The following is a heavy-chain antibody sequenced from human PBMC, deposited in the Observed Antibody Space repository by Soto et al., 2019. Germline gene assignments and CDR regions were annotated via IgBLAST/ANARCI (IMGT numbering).Heavy chain of an antibody. Sequence: ASVKVSCKASGYTFTGYYMHWVRQAPGQGLEWMGWINPNSGGTNYAQKFQGRVTMTRDTSISTAYMELSRLRSDDTAVYYCASLHNIYDILTGPLMDVWGPGTTVTVSS. CDR3: ASLHNIYDILTGPLMDV. J-gene: IGHJ6*02. V-gene: IGHV1-2*02. CDR1: GYTFTGYY. CDR2: INPNSGGT. D-gene: IGHD3-9*01.